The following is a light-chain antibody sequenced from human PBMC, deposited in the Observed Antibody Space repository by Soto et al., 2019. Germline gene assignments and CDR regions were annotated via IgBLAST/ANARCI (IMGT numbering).Light chain of an antibody. J-gene: IGKJ1*01. V-gene: IGKV3-15*01. CDR3: QHYNNWPPWT. Sequence: EIEMTQSPATLSLSPGERATLYCWASQSVSSNLAWYQQKPGQAPRLLIYGASTRVTGVPARFSGSGSGTEFILIISSLQSEDFAVCYCQHYNNWPPWTFGQGTKVDIK. CDR1: QSVSSN. CDR2: GAS.